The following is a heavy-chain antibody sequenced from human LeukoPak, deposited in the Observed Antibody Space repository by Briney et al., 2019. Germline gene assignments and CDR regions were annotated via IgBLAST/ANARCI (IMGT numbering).Heavy chain of an antibody. CDR1: GFTFSSYS. J-gene: IGHJ4*02. CDR2: ISSSSSYI. D-gene: IGHD5-24*01. CDR3: ARIRSRDGYDFDY. V-gene: IGHV3-21*01. Sequence: GGSLRLSCAASGFTFSSYSMNWVRQAPGKGLEWVSSISSSSSYIYYADSVKGRFTISRDNAKNSLYLQMNSLRAEDTAVYYCARIRSRDGYDFDYWGQGTLVTVSS.